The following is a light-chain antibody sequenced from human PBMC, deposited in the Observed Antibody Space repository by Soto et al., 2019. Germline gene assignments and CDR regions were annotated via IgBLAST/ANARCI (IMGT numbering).Light chain of an antibody. V-gene: IGKV1-27*01. CDR2: SAS. Sequence: IQMTQSPSSLYATVENRVTIPCRVGEGISDYVACYQRKPVKVPDLLISSASTLQSGAPSRFSGSGSGTDFTPTISSLQAEDVATYYCQTYNIAPWWTFGQGTKVDI. J-gene: IGKJ1*01. CDR3: QTYNIAPWWT. CDR1: EGISDY.